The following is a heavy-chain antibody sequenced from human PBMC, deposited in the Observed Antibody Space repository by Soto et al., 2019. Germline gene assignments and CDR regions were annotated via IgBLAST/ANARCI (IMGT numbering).Heavy chain of an antibody. V-gene: IGHV1-69*01. D-gene: IGHD1-26*01. CDR3: ASRWELRLYYYGMDV. J-gene: IGHJ6*02. CDR1: GGTFSSYA. Sequence: QVQLVQSGAEVKKPGTSVKVSCKASGGTFSSYAVSWVRQAPGQGLEWMGGIIPIFGTANYAQKFQGRVTITADESTSTAYMELSSLRSEDTAVYYCASRWELRLYYYGMDVWGQGTTVTVSS. CDR2: IIPIFGTA.